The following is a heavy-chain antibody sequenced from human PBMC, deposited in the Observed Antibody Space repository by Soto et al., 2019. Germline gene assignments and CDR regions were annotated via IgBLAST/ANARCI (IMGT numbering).Heavy chain of an antibody. J-gene: IGHJ6*02. Sequence: GASVKVSCKASGGTFTYYAINWVRQAPGQGLEWMGGIIPILGTPNYAQKFQGRVTITADKSTSTAYMELSSLRSEDTAVYYCARSSGAVTTNYYYGMDVWGQGTTVTVSS. CDR3: ARSSGAVTTNYYYGMDV. D-gene: IGHD4-4*01. CDR2: IIPILGTP. CDR1: GGTFTYYA. V-gene: IGHV1-69*06.